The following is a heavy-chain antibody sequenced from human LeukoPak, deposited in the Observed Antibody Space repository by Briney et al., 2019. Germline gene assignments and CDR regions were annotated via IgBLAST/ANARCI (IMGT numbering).Heavy chain of an antibody. Sequence: AVTVSFKASGYTLTNYGTSRLRQAPAQGREGMGWISAYNGKTNYLQKLQGRVTITTDTSTSTAYSELRSLRSADTGVYYCERDVSGYLGAYYFDYWGEGTLVTASS. D-gene: IGHD3-3*01. CDR3: ERDVSGYLGAYYFDY. J-gene: IGHJ4*02. CDR2: ISAYNGKT. V-gene: IGHV1-18*01. CDR1: GYTLTNYG.